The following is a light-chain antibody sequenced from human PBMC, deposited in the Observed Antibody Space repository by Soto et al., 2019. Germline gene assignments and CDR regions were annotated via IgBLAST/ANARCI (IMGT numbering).Light chain of an antibody. CDR3: KQSYSNPA. V-gene: IGKV1-39*01. Sequence: LQITASPSSLSSSVGESVHINRRASQSISSYLNWYQQKPGKEPQLLIYAASSLQSGAPSRFSGSGSGTDFTLTISRLQPEDFATYYRKQSYSNPACGQGTQRALK. CDR1: QSISSY. J-gene: IGKJ5*01. CDR2: AAS.